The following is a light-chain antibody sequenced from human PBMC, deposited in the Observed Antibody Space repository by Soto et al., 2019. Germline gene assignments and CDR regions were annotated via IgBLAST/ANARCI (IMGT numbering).Light chain of an antibody. CDR1: SSDVGGYNY. V-gene: IGLV2-14*01. CDR3: SSYTSSSLYV. Sequence: QSAPTQPASVSGSPGQSITISCTGTSSDVGGYNYVSWYQQLPGKAPKLMIYDVSDRPSGVSNRFSGSKSGNTASLTISGLQAEDEADYYCSSYTSSSLYVFGTGTKVTVL. J-gene: IGLJ1*01. CDR2: DVS.